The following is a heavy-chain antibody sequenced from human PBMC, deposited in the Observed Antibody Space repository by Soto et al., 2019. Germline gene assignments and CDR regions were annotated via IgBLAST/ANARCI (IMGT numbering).Heavy chain of an antibody. CDR2: IQQDGSEK. J-gene: IGHJ4*02. D-gene: IGHD2-21*02. CDR1: GFTFSRFW. Sequence: HPGGSLRLSCAVSGFTFSRFWMGWVRQAPGRGLEWVANIQQDGSEKYYVDSVKGRFTMSKDNVKNSLYLQMNSLGAEDTAVYYCARVRHGGYSYYFDYWGQGALVTVSS. CDR3: ARVRHGGYSYYFDY. V-gene: IGHV3-7*03.